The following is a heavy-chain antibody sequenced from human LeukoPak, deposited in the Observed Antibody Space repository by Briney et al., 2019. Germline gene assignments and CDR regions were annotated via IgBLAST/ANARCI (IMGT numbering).Heavy chain of an antibody. CDR2: IYDSGST. D-gene: IGHD5-12*01. CDR3: ARFRVATSPFDY. J-gene: IGHJ4*02. Sequence: PSETLSLTCTVSGGSISSYYWSWIRQPPGKGLEWIGYIYDSGSTNYNPSLKSRVTISVDTSKNQFSLKLSSVTAADTAVYYCARFRVATSPFDYWGQGTLVTVSS. V-gene: IGHV4-59*08. CDR1: GGSISSYY.